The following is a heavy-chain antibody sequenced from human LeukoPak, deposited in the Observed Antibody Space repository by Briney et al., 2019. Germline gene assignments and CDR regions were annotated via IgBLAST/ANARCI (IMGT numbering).Heavy chain of an antibody. CDR2: IYTSGST. CDR3: AGVDYYYYMDV. J-gene: IGHJ6*03. V-gene: IGHV4-61*02. CDR1: GGSISSGSYY. Sequence: VKPSQTLSLTCTVSGGSISSGSYYWSWIRQPAGKGLEWIGRIYTSGSTNYNPSLKSRVTISVDTSKNQFSLKLSSVTAADTAVYYCAGVDYYYYMDVWGKGTTVTVSS.